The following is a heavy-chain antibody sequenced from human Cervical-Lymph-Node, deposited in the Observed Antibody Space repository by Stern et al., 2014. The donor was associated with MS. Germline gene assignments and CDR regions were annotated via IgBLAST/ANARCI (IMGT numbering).Heavy chain of an antibody. CDR3: TRHQEGIAAS. CDR2: IIPLFGAA. D-gene: IGHD6-13*01. V-gene: IGHV1-69*01. Sequence: VHLVESGAEVKKPGSSVKVSCKASGGTFSTFAISWVRQAPGQGLEWLGGIIPLFGAANSAQKFQGRVTFTADESMSTAYMELRSLRSDDTAVYYCTRHQEGIAASWGQGTLVTVSS. CDR1: GGTFSTFA. J-gene: IGHJ5*02.